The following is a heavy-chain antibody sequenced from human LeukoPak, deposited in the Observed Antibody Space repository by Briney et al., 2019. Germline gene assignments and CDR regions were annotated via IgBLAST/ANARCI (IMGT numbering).Heavy chain of an antibody. D-gene: IGHD3-22*01. Sequence: SGGSLRLSCAASGFTFSSYGMHWVRQAPGKGLEWVAVISYDGSNKYYADSVKGRFTISRDNSKNTLYLQMNSLRAEDAAVYYCARLTGPGYYDSSGYPDRFDYWGQGTLVTVSS. CDR1: GFTFSSYG. V-gene: IGHV3-30*03. CDR2: ISYDGSNK. J-gene: IGHJ4*02. CDR3: ARLTGPGYYDSSGYPDRFDY.